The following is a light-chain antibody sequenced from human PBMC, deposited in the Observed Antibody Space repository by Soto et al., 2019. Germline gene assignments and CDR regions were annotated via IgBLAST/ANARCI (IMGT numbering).Light chain of an antibody. CDR1: QVITNY. CDR2: DIS. Sequence: DIQLTQSASSLSASVGDRVTITCQASQVITNYLNWYQQKPGRAPKLLIYDISTLEIGVPSRFGGSGSGTHFTFTITDLQPEDIATYYCQQYENLPYTFCQGTKLEI. CDR3: QQYENLPYT. V-gene: IGKV1-33*01. J-gene: IGKJ2*01.